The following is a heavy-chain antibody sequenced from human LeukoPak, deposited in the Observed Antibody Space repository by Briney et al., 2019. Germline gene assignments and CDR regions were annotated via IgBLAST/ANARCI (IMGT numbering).Heavy chain of an antibody. J-gene: IGHJ6*02. Sequence: GGSLRLSRAASGFTFDDYAMHWVRQAPGKGLEWVSGISWNSGNIGYADSVKGRFTISRDNAKNSLFLQMNSLRAEDTAVYYCARERIVVVPAAINYYYYYGMDVWGQGTTVTVSS. CDR3: ARERIVVVPAAINYYYYYGMDV. V-gene: IGHV3-9*01. CDR2: ISWNSGNI. CDR1: GFTFDDYA. D-gene: IGHD2-2*02.